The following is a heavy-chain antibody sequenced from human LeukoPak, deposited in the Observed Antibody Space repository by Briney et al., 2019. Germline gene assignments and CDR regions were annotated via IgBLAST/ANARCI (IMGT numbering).Heavy chain of an antibody. J-gene: IGHJ4*02. D-gene: IGHD3-10*01. V-gene: IGHV4-39*01. CDR1: GGSISSSSYY. CDR3: ARYYYGSGSYYRLGFYDY. CDR2: IYYSGST. Sequence: SETLSLTCTVSGGSISSSSYYWGWIRQPPGKGLEWIGSIYYSGSTYYNPSLKSRVTISVDTSKNQFSLKLSSVTAADTAVYYCARYYYGSGSYYRLGFYDYWGQGTLVTVSS.